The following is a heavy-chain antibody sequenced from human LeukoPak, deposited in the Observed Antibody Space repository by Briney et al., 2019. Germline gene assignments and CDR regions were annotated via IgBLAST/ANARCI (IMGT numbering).Heavy chain of an antibody. V-gene: IGHV3-7*01. CDR1: GFTFSSYW. D-gene: IGHD4-17*01. Sequence: GGSLRLSCAASGFTFSSYWMSWVRQAPGKGLEWVANIKQDGSEKYYVDSVKGRFTISRDNAKNSLYLQMNSLRAEDTAVYYCARPGKPVDLRTTVNGAFDIWGQGTMVTVSS. J-gene: IGHJ3*02. CDR3: ARPGKPVDLRTTVNGAFDI. CDR2: IKQDGSEK.